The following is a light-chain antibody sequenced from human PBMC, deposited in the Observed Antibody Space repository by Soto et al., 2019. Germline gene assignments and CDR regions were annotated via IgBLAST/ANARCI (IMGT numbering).Light chain of an antibody. Sequence: EIVLTQSPGTLSLSPGERATLSCRASQSVSSSNLAWYQQKPGQAPRLLIYGASSRATGIPDRFSGSGSGKEFTLTISRLVPEDFAVYYCQQYGSSLRTFGQGTKVDI. CDR1: QSVSSSN. CDR2: GAS. V-gene: IGKV3-20*01. CDR3: QQYGSSLRT. J-gene: IGKJ1*01.